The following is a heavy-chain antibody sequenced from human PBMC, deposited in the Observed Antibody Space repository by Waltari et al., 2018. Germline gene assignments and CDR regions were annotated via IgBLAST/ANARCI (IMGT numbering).Heavy chain of an antibody. Sequence: QVQLQESGPGLVKPSETLSLTCTVSGGSISSHYWSWIRQPPGKGLEWIGYIYYSGRTNHNPSLTSRVTISVDTSKNQFSLKLSSVTAADTAVYYCARSNYGDYVPLGYWGQGTLVTVSS. J-gene: IGHJ4*02. CDR2: IYYSGRT. CDR3: ARSNYGDYVPLGY. D-gene: IGHD4-17*01. CDR1: GGSISSHY. V-gene: IGHV4-59*11.